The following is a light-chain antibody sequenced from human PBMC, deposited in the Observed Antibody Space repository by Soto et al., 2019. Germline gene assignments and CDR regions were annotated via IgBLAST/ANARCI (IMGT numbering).Light chain of an antibody. J-gene: IGKJ5*01. V-gene: IGKV3-11*01. CDR3: QHFGSSPPVT. CDR1: QSVSSY. Sequence: EIVLTQSPATLSLSPGERATLSCRASQSVSSYLAWYQQKPGQAPRLLIYDASNRATGIPDRFRGSGSGSEFTLTISGLEPEDFAVYFCQHFGSSPPVTFGQGTRLEIK. CDR2: DAS.